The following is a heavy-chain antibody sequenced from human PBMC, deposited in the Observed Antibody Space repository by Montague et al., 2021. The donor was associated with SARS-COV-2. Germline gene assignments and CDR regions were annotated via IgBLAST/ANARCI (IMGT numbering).Heavy chain of an antibody. Sequence: SETLSLTCAVSGGSISNSNWWSWVRQPPGKGLEWIGEIYHSGSTNYNPSLKSRVTISVDKSKNQFSLKLSSVTAADTAVYYCARGLGWLRGYFDYWGQGTLVTVSS. CDR3: ARGLGWLRGYFDY. J-gene: IGHJ4*02. D-gene: IGHD6-19*01. V-gene: IGHV4-4*02. CDR1: GGSISNSNW. CDR2: IYHSGST.